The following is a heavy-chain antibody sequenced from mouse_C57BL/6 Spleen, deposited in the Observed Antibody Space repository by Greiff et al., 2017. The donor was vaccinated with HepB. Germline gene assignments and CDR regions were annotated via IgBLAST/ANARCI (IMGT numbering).Heavy chain of an antibody. V-gene: IGHV1-85*01. CDR1: GYTFTSYD. CDR2: IYPRDGST. D-gene: IGHD3-2*02. J-gene: IGHJ4*01. CDR3: ARLGQLRLRRGMDY. Sequence: VQLQQSGPELVKPGASVKLSCKASGYTFTSYDINWVKQRPGQGLEWIGWIYPRDGSTKYNEKFKGKATLTVDTSSSTAYMELHSLTSEDSAVYFWARLGQLRLRRGMDYWGQGTSVTVSS.